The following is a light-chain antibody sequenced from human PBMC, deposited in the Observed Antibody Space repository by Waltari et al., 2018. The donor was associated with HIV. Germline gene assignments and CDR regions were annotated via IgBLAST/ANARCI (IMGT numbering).Light chain of an antibody. CDR1: QLVKAY. J-gene: IGLJ2*01. V-gene: IGLV3-1*01. CDR3: QAWHISAAV. CDR2: QDS. Sequence: SFELTQPPSVSVSPGQTAIITCPGDQLVKAYVCWYQKKPGQSPLQIIYQDSKRPSGISERFSGSNSGNTATLTISGAQALDEADYYCQAWHISAAVFGGGTKLTVL.